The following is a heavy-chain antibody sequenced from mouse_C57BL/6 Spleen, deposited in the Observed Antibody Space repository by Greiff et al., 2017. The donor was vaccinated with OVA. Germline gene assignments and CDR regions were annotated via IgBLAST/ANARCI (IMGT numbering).Heavy chain of an antibody. V-gene: IGHV1-15*01. CDR3: TRNIYYGSSPAWFAY. CDR1: GYTFTDYE. Sequence: SGAELVRPGASVTLSCKASGYTFTDYEMHWVKQTPVHGLEWIGAIDPETGGTAYNQKFKGKAILTADKSSSTAYMELRSLTSEDSAVYYCTRNIYYGSSPAWFAYWGQGTLVTVSA. J-gene: IGHJ3*01. D-gene: IGHD1-1*01. CDR2: IDPETGGT.